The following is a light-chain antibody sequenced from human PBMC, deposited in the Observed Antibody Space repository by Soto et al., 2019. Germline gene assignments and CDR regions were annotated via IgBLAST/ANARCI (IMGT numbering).Light chain of an antibody. CDR3: QQRSSCTFT. V-gene: IGKV3-11*01. Sequence: ERVMTQSPATLSVSPGERATLSCRACQSVRRNLAWYQQKPGQAPRLLIYGASSRQSGIPARFSGSGSETDFTLTISSLEPEDFAVYYCQQRSSCTFTFGQGTRLEIK. CDR2: GAS. CDR1: QSVRRN. J-gene: IGKJ5*01.